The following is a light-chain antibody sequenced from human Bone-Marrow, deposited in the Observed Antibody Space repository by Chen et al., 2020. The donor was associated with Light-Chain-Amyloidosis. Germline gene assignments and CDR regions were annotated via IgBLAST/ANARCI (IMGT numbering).Light chain of an antibody. CDR1: NLGSTS. J-gene: IGLJ3*02. Sequence: SYVLTQPSSASVAPGQTATIACGGNNLGSTSVHWYQQTPGQARLLVVHDDSDRPSVIPERLSGSTAGNAATLTSSRVAAGDEADYYCLVLDRGSDRPVFGEGTKLTVL. V-gene: IGLV3-21*02. CDR3: LVLDRGSDRPV. CDR2: DDS.